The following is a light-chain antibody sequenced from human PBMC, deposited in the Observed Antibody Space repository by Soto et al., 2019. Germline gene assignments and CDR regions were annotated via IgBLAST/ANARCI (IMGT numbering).Light chain of an antibody. CDR2: DVS. CDR1: SSDVGDYNY. J-gene: IGLJ1*01. Sequence: QSALTQPRSVSGSPGQSVTISCTGTSSDVGDYNYVSWYQQHPGKAPKLMIYDVSQWPSGVPDRFSGSQTGHTASLTISGLQAEDESDYDCCSYPGSSTFPYVLVTGTNVTV. V-gene: IGLV2-11*01. CDR3: CSYPGSSTFPYV.